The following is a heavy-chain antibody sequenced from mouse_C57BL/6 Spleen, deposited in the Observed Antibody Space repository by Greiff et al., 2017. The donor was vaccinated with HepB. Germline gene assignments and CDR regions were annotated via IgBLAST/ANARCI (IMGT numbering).Heavy chain of an antibody. D-gene: IGHD1-1*02. V-gene: IGHV1-52*01. CDR1: GYTFTSYW. CDR2: IDPSDSET. Sequence: QVQLQQPGAELVRPGSSVKLSCKASGYTFTSYWMHWVKQRPIQGLEWIGNIDPSDSETHYNQKFKDKATLTVDKSSSTAYMQLSSLTSEDSAVYYCARRWYSNFFDCWGQGTTLTVSS. J-gene: IGHJ2*01. CDR3: ARRWYSNFFDC.